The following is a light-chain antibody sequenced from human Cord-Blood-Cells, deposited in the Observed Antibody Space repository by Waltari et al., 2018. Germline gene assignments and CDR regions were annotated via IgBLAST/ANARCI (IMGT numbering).Light chain of an antibody. Sequence: DIVMTQSPDSLAVSLGERATINCKSSQSVLYSSNNKNYLAWYQQKPGQPPKLLIYWASTRESGVPDRFSGSESGTDFTHTISSLQAEDVAVYYCQQYYSTPPTFGQGTKVEIK. J-gene: IGKJ1*01. V-gene: IGKV4-1*01. CDR1: QSVLYSSNNKNY. CDR3: QQYYSTPPT. CDR2: WAS.